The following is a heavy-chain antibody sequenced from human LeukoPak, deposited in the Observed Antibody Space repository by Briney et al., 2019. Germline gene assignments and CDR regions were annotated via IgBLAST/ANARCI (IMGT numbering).Heavy chain of an antibody. Sequence: SETLSLTCTVSGGSISSSSYYWGWIRQPPGKGLEWIGSIYYSGSTYYNPSLKSRVTISVDTSKNQFSLKLSSVTAADTAVYYCARVKGDSSGWADDYWGQGTLVTVSS. J-gene: IGHJ4*02. CDR3: ARVKGDSSGWADDY. V-gene: IGHV4-39*07. CDR1: GGSISSSSYY. D-gene: IGHD6-19*01. CDR2: IYYSGST.